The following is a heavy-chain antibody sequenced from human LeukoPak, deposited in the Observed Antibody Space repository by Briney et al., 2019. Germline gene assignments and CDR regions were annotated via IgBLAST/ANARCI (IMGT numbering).Heavy chain of an antibody. Sequence: ASVKVSCKASGYTFTGYYMHWVRQAPGQGLEWMGWINPNSGGTNYAQKFQGRVTMTRDTSISTAYMELSRLRSDDTAVYYCARFPVNTYYYYGMDVWGQGTTVTVSS. J-gene: IGHJ6*02. CDR1: GYTFTGYY. CDR2: INPNSGGT. CDR3: ARFPVNTYYYYGMDV. V-gene: IGHV1-2*02. D-gene: IGHD5-18*01.